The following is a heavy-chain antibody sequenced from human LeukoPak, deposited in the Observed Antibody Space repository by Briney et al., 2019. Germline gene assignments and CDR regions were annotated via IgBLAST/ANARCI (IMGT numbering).Heavy chain of an antibody. D-gene: IGHD3-3*01. CDR3: ARGSGSYYYYGMDV. J-gene: IGHJ6*02. CDR2: IYYSGST. CDR1: GGSISSYY. Sequence: SETLSLTCTVSGGSISSYYWSWIRQPPGKGLEWIGYIYYSGSTNYNPSLKSRVTISVDTSKNQFSLKLSSVTAADTAVYYCARGSGSYYYYGMDVWGQGTTVTVSS. V-gene: IGHV4-59*01.